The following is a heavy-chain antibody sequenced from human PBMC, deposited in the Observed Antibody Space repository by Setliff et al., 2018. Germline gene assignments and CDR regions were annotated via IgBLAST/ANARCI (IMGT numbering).Heavy chain of an antibody. J-gene: IGHJ3*02. CDR1: GGSISSGGYY. D-gene: IGHD1-26*01. Sequence: SETLSLTCTVSGGSISSGGYYWSWIRQHPGKGLEWIGYIYYSGSTYYNPSLKSRVTISVDTSKNQFSLKLSSVTAADTAVYYCARDRRIVGARHAFDSWGQGTMVTVSS. CDR2: IYYSGST. CDR3: ARDRRIVGARHAFDS. V-gene: IGHV4-31*03.